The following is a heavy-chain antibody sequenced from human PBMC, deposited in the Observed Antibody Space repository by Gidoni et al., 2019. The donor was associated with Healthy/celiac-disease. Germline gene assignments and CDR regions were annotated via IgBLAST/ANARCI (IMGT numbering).Heavy chain of an antibody. CDR2: FDPEDGET. CDR3: ATGSIAARCDYYYYGMDV. Sequence: QVQLVQSGAEVKKPVASVKISCKVSGYTLTASSMDWVRQAPGNGLEWMGGFDPEDGETIYEQKFQGRVTMTEDTSTDTAYMELSSLRSEDTAVYYCATGSIAARCDYYYYGMDVWGQGTTVTVSS. D-gene: IGHD6-6*01. CDR1: GYTLTASS. V-gene: IGHV1-24*01. J-gene: IGHJ6*02.